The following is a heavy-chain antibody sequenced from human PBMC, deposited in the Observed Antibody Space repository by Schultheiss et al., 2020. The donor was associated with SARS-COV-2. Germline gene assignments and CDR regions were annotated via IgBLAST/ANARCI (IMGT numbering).Heavy chain of an antibody. CDR3: AKASPNLAVAIYFDY. D-gene: IGHD6-19*01. J-gene: IGHJ4*02. CDR1: GFTFSGYW. Sequence: GGSLRLSCAASGFTFSGYWMYWVRQAPGKGLEWVLAISGSGGSTYYADSVKGRFTISRDNSKNTLYLQMNSLRAEDTAVYYCAKASPNLAVAIYFDYWGQGTLVTVSS. CDR2: ISGSGGST. V-gene: IGHV3-23*01.